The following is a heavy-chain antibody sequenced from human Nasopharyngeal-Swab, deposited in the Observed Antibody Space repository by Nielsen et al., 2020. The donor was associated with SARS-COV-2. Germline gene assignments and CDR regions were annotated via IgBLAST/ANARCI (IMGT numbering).Heavy chain of an antibody. J-gene: IGHJ6*02. CDR3: AREGRGYYYYGMDV. Sequence: ASVKVSCKVSGYTLTELSMHWVRQAPGKGLEWMGGFDPEDGETIYAQKFQGRVTITADESTSTAYMELSSLRSEDTAVYYCAREGRGYYYYGMDVWGQGTTVTVSS. V-gene: IGHV1-24*01. CDR1: GYTLTELS. CDR2: FDPEDGET.